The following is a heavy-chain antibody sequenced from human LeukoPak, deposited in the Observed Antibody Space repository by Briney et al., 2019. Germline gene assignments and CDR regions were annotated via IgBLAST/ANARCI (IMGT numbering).Heavy chain of an antibody. J-gene: IGHJ4*02. D-gene: IGHD1-26*01. V-gene: IGHV3-30*04. CDR3: ARDQGGNYFDY. Sequence: GGSLRLSCAASGFTFSSYAMHWVRQAPGKGLERVAVISYDGSNKYYADSVKGRFTISRDNSKNTLYLQMNSLRAEDTAVYYCARDQGGNYFDYWGQGTLVTVSS. CDR1: GFTFSSYA. CDR2: ISYDGSNK.